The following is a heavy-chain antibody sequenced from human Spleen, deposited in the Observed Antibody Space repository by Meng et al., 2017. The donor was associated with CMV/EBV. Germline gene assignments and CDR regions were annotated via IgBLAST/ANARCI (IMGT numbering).Heavy chain of an antibody. CDR3: AREDYYYGMDV. CDR1: GDSVSSNSAA. V-gene: IGHV6-1*01. Sequence: SQTLSLTCAISGDSVSSNSAAWTWIRQSPSRGLEWLGRTYYKSKWYNDYAVSVKSRITLDPDTSKNQFSLQLNSVTPEDTAVYYCAREDYYYGMDVWGQGTTVTVSS. J-gene: IGHJ6*02. CDR2: TYYKSKWYN.